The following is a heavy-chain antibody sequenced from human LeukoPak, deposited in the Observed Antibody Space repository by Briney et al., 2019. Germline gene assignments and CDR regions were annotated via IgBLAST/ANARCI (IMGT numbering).Heavy chain of an antibody. CDR2: IVVGSGNT. Sequence: SVKASCKASGFTFTSSVVQWVRQARGQRLEWIGWIVVGSGNTNYAQKFQERVTITRDMSTSTAYMELSSLRFEDTAVYYCAADRAGSYLRFVYWGQGTPVTVSS. CDR1: GFTFTSSV. V-gene: IGHV1-58*01. D-gene: IGHD3-10*01. CDR3: AADRAGSYLRFVY. J-gene: IGHJ4*02.